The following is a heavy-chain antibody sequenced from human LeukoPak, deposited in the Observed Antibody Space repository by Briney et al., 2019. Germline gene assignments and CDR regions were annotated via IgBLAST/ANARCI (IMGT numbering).Heavy chain of an antibody. CDR3: ARSFVPCSSTSCYWANYMDV. CDR1: GFTFSSYG. J-gene: IGHJ6*03. D-gene: IGHD2-2*01. Sequence: GGSLRLSCAASGFTFSSYGMNWVRQAPGKGLEWVSSITTSSSYIYYADSVKGRFTTSRDNAKNSLYLQMNSLRAEDTAVYYCARSFVPCSSTSCYWANYMDVWGKGTTVTVSS. V-gene: IGHV3-21*01. CDR2: ITTSSSYI.